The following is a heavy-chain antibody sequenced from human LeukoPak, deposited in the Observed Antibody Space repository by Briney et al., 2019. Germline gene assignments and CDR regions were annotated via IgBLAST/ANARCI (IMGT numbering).Heavy chain of an antibody. J-gene: IGHJ4*02. D-gene: IGHD3-10*01. Sequence: GGSLRLSCAASGFTFSSYGMSWVRQAPGKGLEWVSAISGSGGSTYYADSVKGRFTISRDNSKNTLYLQMNSLRAEDTAVYYCAKNGHGSGSYYPRTKSYFDYWGQGTLVTVSS. CDR1: GFTFSSYG. CDR3: AKNGHGSGSYYPRTKSYFDY. CDR2: ISGSGGST. V-gene: IGHV3-23*01.